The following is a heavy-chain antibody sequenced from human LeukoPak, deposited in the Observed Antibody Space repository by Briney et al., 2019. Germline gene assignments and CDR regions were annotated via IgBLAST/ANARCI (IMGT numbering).Heavy chain of an antibody. D-gene: IGHD3-22*01. V-gene: IGHV3-23*01. Sequence: GGSLRLSCVASGLTFNSHSMSWVRQAPGMGLEWVSVVSTNGDVTFYADSVKGRFTISRDKSKNTLHLQMNSLRAEDTAVYYCAKSYYYDSSGQYYFDHWGQGTLVTVSS. CDR3: AKSYYYDSSGQYYFDH. J-gene: IGHJ4*02. CDR1: GLTFNSHS. CDR2: VSTNGDVT.